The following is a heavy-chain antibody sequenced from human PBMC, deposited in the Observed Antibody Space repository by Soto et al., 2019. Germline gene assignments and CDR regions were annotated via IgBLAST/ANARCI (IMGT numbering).Heavy chain of an antibody. Sequence: QVQLVQSGAEMRKPGSSLRVSCKASGGTFSDYAFSWVRQAPGQGLEWMGGIVPRFGSPNYAQKFGGRVTITANTSSSIVYMALSSLRFDDTAVYFCARDRIQLRLGKYSFNGMDVWGQGTTIIVSS. D-gene: IGHD3-16*01. CDR2: IVPRFGSP. CDR1: GGTFSDYA. CDR3: ARDRIQLRLGKYSFNGMDV. V-gene: IGHV1-69*06. J-gene: IGHJ6*02.